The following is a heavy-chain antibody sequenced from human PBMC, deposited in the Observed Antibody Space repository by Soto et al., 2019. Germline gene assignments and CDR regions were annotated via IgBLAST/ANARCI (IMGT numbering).Heavy chain of an antibody. Sequence: HPGGSLRLSCVASGFTFTTHAMSWVRQSPGKGLEWVSTFSGSGGNIYYAEAVKGRLTISRDDSKNTLYLQMNSLRVEDTAVYYCAKDPPWTAGPLAMDVWGQGTTVTVSS. V-gene: IGHV3-23*01. CDR3: AKDPPWTAGPLAMDV. J-gene: IGHJ6*02. CDR2: FSGSGGNI. CDR1: GFTFTTHA. D-gene: IGHD5-12*01.